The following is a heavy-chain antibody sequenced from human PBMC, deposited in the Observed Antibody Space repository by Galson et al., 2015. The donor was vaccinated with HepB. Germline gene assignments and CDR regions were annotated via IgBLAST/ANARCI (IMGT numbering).Heavy chain of an antibody. V-gene: IGHV3-7*04. D-gene: IGHD2-15*01. J-gene: IGHJ2*01. CDR3: VMETYWRFDL. Sequence: SLRLSCAASGFPFSHNWMSWVRQAPGKGLEWAAKINQDGSAKYYVDSVKGRFTISRDNARNSLFLQLNSLRADDTAVFYCVMETYWRFDLWGRGTLVTVS. CDR2: INQDGSAK. CDR1: GFPFSHNW.